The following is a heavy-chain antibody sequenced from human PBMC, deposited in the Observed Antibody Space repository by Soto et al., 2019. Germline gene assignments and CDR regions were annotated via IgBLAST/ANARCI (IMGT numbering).Heavy chain of an antibody. CDR1: GYSFTSYW. V-gene: IGHV5-10-1*01. D-gene: IGHD3-22*01. CDR2: TDPSDSYT. Sequence: GESLKISCKGSGYSFTSYWISWVRQMPGKGLEWMGRTDPSDSYTNYSPSFQGHVTISADKSISTAYLQWSSLKASDTAMYYCARQGYYYDSSGFYYYYGMDVWGQGTTVTVSS. J-gene: IGHJ6*02. CDR3: ARQGYYYDSSGFYYYYGMDV.